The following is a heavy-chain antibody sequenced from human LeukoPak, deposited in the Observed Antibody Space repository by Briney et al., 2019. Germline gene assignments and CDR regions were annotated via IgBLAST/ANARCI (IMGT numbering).Heavy chain of an antibody. CDR2: ISGSGGNT. CDR3: ATTKQARRYFDY. D-gene: IGHD1-1*01. Sequence: GGSLRLSCAASGFTFDDYAMHWVRQAPGKGLEWVSAISGSGGNTYYADSVRGRFTISRDNSKNTLYLQMNTLRAEDTAVYYCATTKQARRYFDYWGQGTLVTVSS. CDR1: GFTFDDYA. J-gene: IGHJ4*02. V-gene: IGHV3-23*01.